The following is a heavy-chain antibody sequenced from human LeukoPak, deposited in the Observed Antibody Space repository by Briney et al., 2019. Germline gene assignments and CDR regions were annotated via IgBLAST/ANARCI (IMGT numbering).Heavy chain of an antibody. J-gene: IGHJ4*02. CDR1: GFTFSSYA. CDR3: ASWGCDYVWGSYRYGLHFPFDY. Sequence: GGSLRLSCAASGFTFSSYAMHWVRQAPGKGLEWVAVISYDGSNKYYADSVKGRFTISRDNSKNTLYLQMNSLRAEDTAVYYCASWGCDYVWGSYRYGLHFPFDYWGQGTLVTVSS. D-gene: IGHD3-16*02. CDR2: ISYDGSNK. V-gene: IGHV3-30-3*01.